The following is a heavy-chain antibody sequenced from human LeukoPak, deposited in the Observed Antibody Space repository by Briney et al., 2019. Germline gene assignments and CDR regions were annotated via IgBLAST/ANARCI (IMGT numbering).Heavy chain of an antibody. D-gene: IGHD2-2*02. CDR3: ARGYCSSTSCYIEDNWFDP. CDR1: GYTFTSYG. Sequence: ALVKVSCKASGYTFTSYGISWVRQAPGQGLEWMGWISAYNGNTNYAQKLQGRVTMTTDTSTSTAYMELRSLRSDDTAVYYCARGYCSSTSCYIEDNWFDPWGQGTLVTVSS. V-gene: IGHV1-18*01. CDR2: ISAYNGNT. J-gene: IGHJ5*02.